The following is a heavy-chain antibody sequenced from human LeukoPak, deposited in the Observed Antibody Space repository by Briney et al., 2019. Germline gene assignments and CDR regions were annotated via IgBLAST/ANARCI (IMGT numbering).Heavy chain of an antibody. D-gene: IGHD3-10*01. CDR2: ISSSGNYI. V-gene: IGHV3-21*01. Sequence: GGSLRLSCATSGFTFSSYVMNWVRQAPGKGLEWVSSISSSGNYIDYADSVKGRFTVSRDNAKNSLYLQMHSLRAEDTAVYYCARAVSGSGSNWGQGTLVTVSS. J-gene: IGHJ4*02. CDR3: ARAVSGSGSN. CDR1: GFTFSSYV.